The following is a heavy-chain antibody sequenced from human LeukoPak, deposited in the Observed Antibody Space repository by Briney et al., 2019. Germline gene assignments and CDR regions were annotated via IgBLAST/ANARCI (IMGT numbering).Heavy chain of an antibody. Sequence: ASVKVSCKASGYTFTSYGISWVRQAPGQGLEWMGWISAYNGNTNYAQKLQGRVTMTTDTSTSTAYMELRSLRSDDTAVYYCATRKVDDYGDYGDAFDIWGQGTMVTVSS. CDR3: ATRKVDDYGDYGDAFDI. CDR1: GYTFTSYG. CDR2: ISAYNGNT. D-gene: IGHD4-17*01. J-gene: IGHJ3*02. V-gene: IGHV1-18*01.